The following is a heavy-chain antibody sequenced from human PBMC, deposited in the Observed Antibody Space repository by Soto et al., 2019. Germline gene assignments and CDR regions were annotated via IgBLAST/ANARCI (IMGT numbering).Heavy chain of an antibody. Sequence: PGESLKISCKGSGYSFTSYWIGWVRQMPGKGLEWMGIIYPGDSDTRYSPSFQGQVTISADKSISTACLQWSSLKASDTAMYYCARLYYDSRDYYGMDVWGQGTTVTVSS. CDR3: ARLYYDSRDYYGMDV. D-gene: IGHD3-22*01. CDR1: GYSFTSYW. J-gene: IGHJ6*02. V-gene: IGHV5-51*01. CDR2: IYPGDSDT.